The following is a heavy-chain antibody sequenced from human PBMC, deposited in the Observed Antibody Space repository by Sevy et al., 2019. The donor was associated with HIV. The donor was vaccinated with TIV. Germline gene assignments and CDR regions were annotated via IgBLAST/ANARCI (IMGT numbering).Heavy chain of an antibody. CDR1: GYIFSDYN. CDR3: GRDSITAPKTLLSFDI. D-gene: IGHD6-13*01. J-gene: IGHJ3*02. Sequence: ASVKVSCKSTGYIFSDYNMHWVRQAPGQGLEWMALINPKSGDTIYAQRFRGRVSMTRDTSMSTAYMELSGLTSDDTAVYYCGRDSITAPKTLLSFDIWGQGTMVTVSS. CDR2: INPKSGDT. V-gene: IGHV1-2*06.